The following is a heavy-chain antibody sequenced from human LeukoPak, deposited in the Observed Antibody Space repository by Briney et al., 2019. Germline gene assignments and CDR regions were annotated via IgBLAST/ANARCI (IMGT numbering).Heavy chain of an antibody. CDR2: IWYDGTNK. CDR3: ARAAYDNSGYLTL. D-gene: IGHD3-22*01. CDR1: GFTFSSYG. J-gene: IGHJ4*02. Sequence: GGSLRLSCVASGFTFSSYGMHWVRQAPGKGLEWVAVIWYDGTNKYYADSVKGRFTISRDSSKNTLYLQMNSLRAEDTAVYYCARAAYDNSGYLTLWGQGTLITVSS. V-gene: IGHV3-33*01.